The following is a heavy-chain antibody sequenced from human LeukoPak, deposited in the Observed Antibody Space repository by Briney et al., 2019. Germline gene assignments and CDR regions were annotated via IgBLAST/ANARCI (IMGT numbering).Heavy chain of an antibody. V-gene: IGHV4-4*02. CDR1: GGSISSSNW. J-gene: IGHJ4*02. CDR3: ARTRGWSKRSREGFDY. Sequence: PSETLSLTCAVSGGSISSSNWWSWVRQPPGKGLEWIGEIYHSGSTNYNPSLKSRVTISVDKSKNQFSLKLSSVTAADTAVYYCARTRGWSKRSREGFDYWGQGTLVTVSS. D-gene: IGHD6-19*01. CDR2: IYHSGST.